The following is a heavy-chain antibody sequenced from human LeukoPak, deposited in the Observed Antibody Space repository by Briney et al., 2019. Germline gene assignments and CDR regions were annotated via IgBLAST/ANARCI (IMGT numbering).Heavy chain of an antibody. J-gene: IGHJ6*03. V-gene: IGHV4-31*03. CDR2: IFYSGTT. CDR1: GDSLSSGGYY. CDR3: ARTTYYYYSMDV. D-gene: IGHD1-14*01. Sequence: PSQTLSLTCTVSGDSLSSGGYYWSWIRQHPGKGLEWIGYIFYSGTTYSNPSLKSRLTMAVDTSNNQFSLKLTSVTAADTAMYYCARTTYYYYSMDVWGTGTTVTVSS.